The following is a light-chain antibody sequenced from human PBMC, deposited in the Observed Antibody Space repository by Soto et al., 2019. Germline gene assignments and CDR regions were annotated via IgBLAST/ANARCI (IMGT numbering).Light chain of an antibody. J-gene: IGLJ2*01. CDR3: CSYAGQTVF. Sequence: QSVLTQPASVSGSAGQSITISCTVTSNNIDSHNFVSWYQQHPGKVPKLMIYEDTERPSGVSDRFSGSKSGRTASLTISGLQAEDEADYYCCSYAGQTVFFAGGTKLTVL. CDR2: EDT. V-gene: IGLV2-23*01. CDR1: SNNIDSHNF.